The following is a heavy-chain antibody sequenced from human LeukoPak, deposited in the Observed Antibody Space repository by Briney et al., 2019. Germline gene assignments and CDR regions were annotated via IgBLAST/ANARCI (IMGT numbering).Heavy chain of an antibody. J-gene: IGHJ5*02. V-gene: IGHV4-59*01. D-gene: IGHD3-10*01. CDR1: DGAIAGYS. CDR2: IYYSGDT. Sequence: SEPLSLPCTVSDGAIAGYSWSWIRQPPGKGLEWIGYIYYSGDTNYNPSLQSRVTVSVDTAKNQFSLKLTSVTAADTAVYYCVRGPYGSGISNWFDPWGQGTLVIVSS. CDR3: VRGPYGSGISNWFDP.